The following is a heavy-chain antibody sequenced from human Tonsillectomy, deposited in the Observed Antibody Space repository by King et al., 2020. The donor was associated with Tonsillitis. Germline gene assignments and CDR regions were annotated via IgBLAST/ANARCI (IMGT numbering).Heavy chain of an antibody. D-gene: IGHD3-16*01. Sequence: QLQESGPGLVKPSETLSLTCTVSGGSISSSSYYWGWIRPPPGKGLEWIGSIYYSGSTYYNPSLKSRVTISVDTSKNQFSLKLSSVTAADTAVYYCATKYYDYVWGSYDNWFDPWGQGTLVTVSS. V-gene: IGHV4-39*07. CDR2: IYYSGST. J-gene: IGHJ5*02. CDR3: ATKYYDYVWGSYDNWFDP. CDR1: GGSISSSSYY.